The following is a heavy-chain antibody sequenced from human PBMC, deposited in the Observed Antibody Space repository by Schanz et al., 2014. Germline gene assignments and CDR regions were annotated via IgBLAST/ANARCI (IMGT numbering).Heavy chain of an antibody. CDR1: GDSMKSHY. D-gene: IGHD3-3*01. CDR2: IFTGGSS. J-gene: IGHJ4*02. V-gene: IGHV4-4*07. Sequence: QVQLRESGPRLVKPSETLSLNCTVSGDSMKSHYWTWIRQPAGQGLEWVGRIFTGGSSDYNRSFKVRIPMSIDTSKNYFSLNLNSVTAADTAFYFCARVSRGGVFDFWGPGILVTVSS. CDR3: ARVSRGGVFDF.